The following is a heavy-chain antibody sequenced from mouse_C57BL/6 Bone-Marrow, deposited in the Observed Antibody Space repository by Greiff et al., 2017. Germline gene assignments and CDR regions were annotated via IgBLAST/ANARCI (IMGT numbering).Heavy chain of an antibody. CDR3: ARIPDYDSDY. D-gene: IGHD2-4*01. V-gene: IGHV1-55*01. Sequence: QVQLKQSGAELVKPGASVKMSCKASGYTFTSYWITWVKQRPGQGLEWIGDIYPGSGSTNYNEKFKSKATLTVDTSSSTAYMQLSSLTSEDSAVYYCARIPDYDSDYWGQGTTLTVSS. J-gene: IGHJ2*01. CDR2: IYPGSGST. CDR1: GYTFTSYW.